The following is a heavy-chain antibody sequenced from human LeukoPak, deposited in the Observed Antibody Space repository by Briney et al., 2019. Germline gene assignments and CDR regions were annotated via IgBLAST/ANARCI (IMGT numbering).Heavy chain of an antibody. Sequence: PGGSLRLSCAASGFTFSSYSMNWVRQAPGKGLEWVSSISSSSSYIYYADSVKGRFTISRDNSKNTLYLQMNSLRAEDTAVYYCAKDGYCSSTSCRATPFDPWGQGTLVTVSS. J-gene: IGHJ5*02. D-gene: IGHD2-2*03. CDR3: AKDGYCSSTSCRATPFDP. CDR2: ISSSSSYI. CDR1: GFTFSSYS. V-gene: IGHV3-21*04.